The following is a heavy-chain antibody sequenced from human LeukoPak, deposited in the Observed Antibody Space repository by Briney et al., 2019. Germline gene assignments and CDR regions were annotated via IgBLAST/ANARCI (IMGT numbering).Heavy chain of an antibody. V-gene: IGHV4-34*01. Sequence: SETLSLTCAVYGGSFSGYYWSWIRQPPGKGLEWIGEINHSGSTNYNPSLKSRVTISVDTSKNQFSLKLSSVTAADTAVYYCARRRSSTEWGQGTLVTVSS. J-gene: IGHJ4*02. D-gene: IGHD4-17*01. CDR1: GGSFSGYY. CDR3: ARRRSSTE. CDR2: INHSGST.